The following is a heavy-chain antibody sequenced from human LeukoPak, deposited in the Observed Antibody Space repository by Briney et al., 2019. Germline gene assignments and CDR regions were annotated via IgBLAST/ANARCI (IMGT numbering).Heavy chain of an antibody. CDR3: ARVQARWLQLHRTTLDAFDI. Sequence: SETLSLTCTVSGGSISSYYWSWIRQPPGKGLEWIGYIYYSGSTNYNPSLKSRVTISVDTSKNQFSLKLSSVTAADTAVYYCARVQARWLQLHRTTLDAFDIWGQGTMVTVSS. V-gene: IGHV4-59*01. D-gene: IGHD5-24*01. CDR1: GGSISSYY. J-gene: IGHJ3*02. CDR2: IYYSGST.